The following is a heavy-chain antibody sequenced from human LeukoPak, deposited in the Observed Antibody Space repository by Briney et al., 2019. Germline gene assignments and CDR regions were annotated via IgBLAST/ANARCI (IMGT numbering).Heavy chain of an antibody. D-gene: IGHD5-24*01. CDR3: VKDDGWVQYAN. V-gene: IGHV3-23*01. CDR2: LSDSGGST. J-gene: IGHJ4*02. Sequence: GGSLRLSCAASGFTFSSYGMSWVRQAPGKGLEWVSTLSDSGGSTYYADSVKGRFIISRDNSKNTVYLQMNSLSAEDAAVYYCVKDDGWVQYANWGQGTLVTVSS. CDR1: GFTFSSYG.